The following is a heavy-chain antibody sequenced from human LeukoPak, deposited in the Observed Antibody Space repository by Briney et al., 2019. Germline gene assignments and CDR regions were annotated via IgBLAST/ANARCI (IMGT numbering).Heavy chain of an antibody. CDR3: AKSRTTVTD. Sequence: GGSLRLSCAASGFTFSSYGMHWVRQAPGKGLEWVAVISYDGSNKYYADSVKGRFTISRDNSKNTLYLQMNSLRAEDTAVYYCAKSRTTVTDWGQGTLVTVSS. V-gene: IGHV3-30*18. J-gene: IGHJ4*02. CDR2: ISYDGSNK. CDR1: GFTFSSYG. D-gene: IGHD4-11*01.